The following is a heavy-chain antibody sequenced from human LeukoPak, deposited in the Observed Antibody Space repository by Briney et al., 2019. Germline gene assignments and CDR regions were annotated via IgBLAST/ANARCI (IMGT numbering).Heavy chain of an antibody. V-gene: IGHV3-15*01. Sequence: GGSLRLSCAASGFTFSNAWMSWVRQAPGTGLEWVGRIKSKTDGGTTDYAAPVKGRFTISRDNSKNTLYLQMNSLRAEDTAVYYCAKDQDYYYFDYWGQGTLVTVSS. CDR3: AKDQDYYYFDY. CDR2: IKSKTDGGTT. CDR1: GFTFSNAW. D-gene: IGHD2/OR15-2a*01. J-gene: IGHJ4*02.